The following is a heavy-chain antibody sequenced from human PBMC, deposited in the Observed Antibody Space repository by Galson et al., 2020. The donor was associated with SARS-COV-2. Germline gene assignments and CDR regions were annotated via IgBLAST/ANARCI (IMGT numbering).Heavy chain of an antibody. CDR2: ISYDGSNK. Sequence: GGSLRLSCAASGLTFSSYAMHWVRQAPGTGLEWVAVISYDGSNKYYADSVKGRFTISRDNSKNTLYLQMNSLRAEDTAVYYCARNLDYYYYGMDVWGQGTTVTVSS. V-gene: IGHV3-30*04. J-gene: IGHJ6*02. CDR3: ARNLDYYYYGMDV. CDR1: GLTFSSYA.